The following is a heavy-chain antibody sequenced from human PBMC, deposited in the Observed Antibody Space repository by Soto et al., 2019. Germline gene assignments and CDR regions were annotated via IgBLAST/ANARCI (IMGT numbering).Heavy chain of an antibody. CDR1: GYTFTGYY. Sequence: AAVKVSCKASGYTFTGYYMHWVRQGPGEGVEWVGWINPNSGGTNYAQKFQGRVTMTRDTSISTAYMELSRLRSDDTAVYYCAGELELRWGDYYGMDVWGQATTVTVSS. J-gene: IGHJ6*02. CDR3: AGELELRWGDYYGMDV. CDR2: INPNSGGT. D-gene: IGHD1-7*01. V-gene: IGHV1-2*02.